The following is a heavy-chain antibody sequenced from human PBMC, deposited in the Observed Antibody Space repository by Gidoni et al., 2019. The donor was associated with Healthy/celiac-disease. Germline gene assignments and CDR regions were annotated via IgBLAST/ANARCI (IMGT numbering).Heavy chain of an antibody. CDR2: IYYRGST. CDR3: AREGGSSWYYFDY. J-gene: IGHJ4*02. D-gene: IGHD6-13*01. Sequence: QVQLQESGPGLVKPSEILSLTCTVPGGSISSYYWRWIRQPPGKGLEWIGYIYYRGSTNYNPSLKSRVTISVDTSKNQFSLKLSSVTAADTAVYYCAREGGSSWYYFDYWGQGTLVTVSS. V-gene: IGHV4-59*12. CDR1: GGSISSYY.